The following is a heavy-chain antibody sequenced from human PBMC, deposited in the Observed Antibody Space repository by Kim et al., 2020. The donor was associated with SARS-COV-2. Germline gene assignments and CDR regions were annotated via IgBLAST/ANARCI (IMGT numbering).Heavy chain of an antibody. V-gene: IGHV3-15*01. CDR2: GGTT. Sequence: GGTTDYAAPVKGRFTISRDDSKNTLYLQMNSLKTEDTAVYYCTTMIVPDYWGQGTLVTVSS. CDR3: TTMIVPDY. J-gene: IGHJ4*02. D-gene: IGHD3-22*01.